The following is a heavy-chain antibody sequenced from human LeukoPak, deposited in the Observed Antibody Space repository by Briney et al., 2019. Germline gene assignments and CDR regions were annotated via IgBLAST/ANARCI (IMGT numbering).Heavy chain of an antibody. V-gene: IGHV1-46*01. CDR3: ARVPMTTVTPGRFDP. CDR1: GYTFTSYY. J-gene: IGHJ5*02. D-gene: IGHD4-17*01. Sequence: GASVKVSCKASGYTFTSYYMHWVRQAPGQGLEWMGIINPSGGSTSYAQKLQGRVTMTRDTSTSTVYMELSSLRSEDTAVYYCARVPMTTVTPGRFDPWGQGTLVAVSS. CDR2: INPSGGST.